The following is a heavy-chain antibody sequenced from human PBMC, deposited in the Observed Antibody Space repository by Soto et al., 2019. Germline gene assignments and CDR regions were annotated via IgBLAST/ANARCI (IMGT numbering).Heavy chain of an antibody. J-gene: IGHJ4*02. Sequence: QVQLQESGPGLVKPSQTLSLTCTVSGGSISSGGYYWSWIRQHPGKGLEWIGYIYYSGSTYYNPSRKSRVTISVDASKTQFSLKLSSVTAADTAVYYCARTGIAAADYWGEGTLVTVSS. D-gene: IGHD6-13*01. CDR2: IYYSGST. V-gene: IGHV4-31*03. CDR3: ARTGIAAADY. CDR1: GGSISSGGYY.